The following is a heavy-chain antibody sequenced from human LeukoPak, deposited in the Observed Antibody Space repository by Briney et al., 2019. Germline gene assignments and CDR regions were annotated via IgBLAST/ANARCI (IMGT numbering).Heavy chain of an antibody. V-gene: IGHV4-59*08. D-gene: IGHD3-16*01. CDR3: ARLKVGAYFDL. J-gene: IGHJ2*01. CDR2: IYSTGAT. CDR1: DDSISSYY. Sequence: SETLSLTCTVSDDSISSYYWSWIRQPPGKGPEWIAYIYSTGATSYNPSLRSRVSISLDTSKSHFSLKLSSVTVADTALYFCARLKVGAYFDLWGRGTLVTVSS.